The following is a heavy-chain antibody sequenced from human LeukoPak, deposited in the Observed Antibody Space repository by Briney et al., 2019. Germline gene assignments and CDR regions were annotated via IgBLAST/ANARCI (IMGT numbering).Heavy chain of an antibody. J-gene: IGHJ4*02. CDR1: GFTFSNYW. CDR3: ARADSYGSILDY. Sequence: GGSLRLSCAASGFTFSNYWMSWVRQAPGKGLEWVASIDQYGRAKYYVDSVRGRFTFSRDNTKNSLHLQMNSLRAEDSAVYYCARADSYGSILDYWGQGTRVIDSS. CDR2: IDQYGRAK. V-gene: IGHV3-7*04. D-gene: IGHD5-18*01.